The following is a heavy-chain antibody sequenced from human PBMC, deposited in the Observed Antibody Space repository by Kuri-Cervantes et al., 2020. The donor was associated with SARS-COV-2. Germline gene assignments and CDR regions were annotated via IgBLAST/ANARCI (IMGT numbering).Heavy chain of an antibody. CDR3: ARGFRAGPGEYFDL. CDR2: ISYDGSNK. J-gene: IGHJ2*01. CDR1: GFTFSSYG. V-gene: IGHV3-30*03. Sequence: GGSLRLSCAASGFTFSSYGMHWVRQAPGKGLEWVAVISYDGSNKYYADSVKGRFTISRDNSKNTLYLQMNSLRAEDTAVYYCARGFRAGPGEYFDLWGRGTLVTVSS. D-gene: IGHD3-10*01.